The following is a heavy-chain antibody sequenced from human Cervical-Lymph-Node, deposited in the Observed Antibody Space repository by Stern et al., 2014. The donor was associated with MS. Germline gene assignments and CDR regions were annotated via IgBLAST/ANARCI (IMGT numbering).Heavy chain of an antibody. V-gene: IGHV3-23*04. CDR2: ISGSGGST. CDR1: GFTFSSYA. CDR3: AKATSVAAAGTWFDY. J-gene: IGHJ4*02. D-gene: IGHD6-13*01. Sequence: EVQLVQSGGGLVQPGGSLRLSCAVSGFTFSSYAVGWVRQAPGKGLEWVSGISGSGGSTYYEDYGQGRLTISRDNSKNTLYLQMNSLRAEDTAVYYCAKATSVAAAGTWFDYWGQGTLVTVSS.